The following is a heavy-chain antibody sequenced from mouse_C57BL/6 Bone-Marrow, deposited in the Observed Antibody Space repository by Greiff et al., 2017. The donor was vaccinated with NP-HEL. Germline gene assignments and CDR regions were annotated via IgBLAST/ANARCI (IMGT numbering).Heavy chain of an antibody. V-gene: IGHV5-2*01. CDR3: ATLHYYGSSYAMDY. Sequence: EVHRVESGGGLVQPGESLKLSCESNEYEFPSYDMSWVRKTPEKRLELVAAINRDGGSTYYPDTMERRFIISRDNTKKTQYLQMGSLRSEDTALYYCATLHYYGSSYAMDYWGQGTSVTVSS. D-gene: IGHD1-1*01. CDR2: INRDGGST. J-gene: IGHJ4*01. CDR1: EYEFPSYD.